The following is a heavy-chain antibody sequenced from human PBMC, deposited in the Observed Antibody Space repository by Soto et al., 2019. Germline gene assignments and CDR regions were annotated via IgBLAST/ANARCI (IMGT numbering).Heavy chain of an antibody. CDR3: AREFSRGWFDP. CDR2: IKQDGSEK. Sequence: GGSLRLSCAASGFTFSSYWMSWVRQAPGKGLEWVANIKQDGSEKYYVDSVKGRFTISRDNAKNSLYLQMNSLRAEDTAVYYYAREFSRGWFDPWGQGTLVTVSS. V-gene: IGHV3-7*01. CDR1: GFTFSSYW. J-gene: IGHJ5*02.